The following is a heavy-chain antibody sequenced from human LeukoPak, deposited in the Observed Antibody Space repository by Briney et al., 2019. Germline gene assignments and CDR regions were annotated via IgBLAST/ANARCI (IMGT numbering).Heavy chain of an antibody. Sequence: GASVKVSCKASGYTFTSYDINWVRQATGQGLEWMGWMNPNSGNTGYAQKFQGRVTITRNTSISTAYMELSSLRSEDAAVYYCARGGSSGGIVVVPAEHWGQGTLVTVSS. D-gene: IGHD2-2*01. CDR2: MNPNSGNT. CDR3: ARGGSSGGIVVVPAEH. V-gene: IGHV1-8*03. CDR1: GYTFTSYD. J-gene: IGHJ1*01.